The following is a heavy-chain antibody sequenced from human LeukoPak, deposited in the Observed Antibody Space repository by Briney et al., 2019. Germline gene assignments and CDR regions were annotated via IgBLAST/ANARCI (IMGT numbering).Heavy chain of an antibody. CDR3: ARDPYCGGDCYHFDY. CDR1: GFTFSSYA. J-gene: IGHJ4*02. V-gene: IGHV3-30-3*01. D-gene: IGHD2-21*02. CDR2: VSYDGSNK. Sequence: GGSLRLSCAASGFTFSSYAMHWVRQAPGKGLEWVAVVSYDGSNKYYADSVKGRFTISRDNSKNTLYLQMNSLRAEDTAVYYCARDPYCGGDCYHFDYWGQGTLVTVSS.